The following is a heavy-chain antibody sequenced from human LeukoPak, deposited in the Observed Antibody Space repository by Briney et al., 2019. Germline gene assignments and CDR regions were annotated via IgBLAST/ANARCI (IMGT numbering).Heavy chain of an antibody. D-gene: IGHD2-2*01. CDR3: ARAVVPAAMGVNWFDP. V-gene: IGHV1-2*02. Sequence: GASVKVSCKASGYTFTGYYMHWVRQAPGQGLEWMGWINPNSGGTNYAQKFQGRVTMTRDTSISTAYMELSRLRSDDTAVDYCARAVVPAAMGVNWFDPWGQGTLVTVSS. CDR1: GYTFTGYY. CDR2: INPNSGGT. J-gene: IGHJ5*02.